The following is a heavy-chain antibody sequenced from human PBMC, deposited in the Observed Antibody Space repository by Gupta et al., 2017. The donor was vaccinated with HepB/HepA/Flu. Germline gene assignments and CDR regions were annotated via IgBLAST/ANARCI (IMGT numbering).Heavy chain of an antibody. CDR3: ARATATGTAGLLDY. Sequence: QVQLVQSGAEVKKPGASVKVSCKSSGYTFTPYHMHWVRQAPGQGLEWVGFINPSGGVTTYAQKFQGRVTMTTDTSTRMTYMEVGSLRIEDTAVYFCARATATGTAGLLDYWGQGTLITVSS. D-gene: IGHD1-1*01. CDR1: GYTFTPYH. J-gene: IGHJ4*02. CDR2: INPSGGVT. V-gene: IGHV1-46*01.